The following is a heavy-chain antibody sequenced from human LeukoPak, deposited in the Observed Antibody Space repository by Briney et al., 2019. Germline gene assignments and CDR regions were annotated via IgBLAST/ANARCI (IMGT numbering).Heavy chain of an antibody. CDR3: AREEWFGELLHYYMDV. CDR2: ISSSGSTI. J-gene: IGHJ6*03. D-gene: IGHD3-10*01. Sequence: PGGSLRLSCAASGFTFSSYEMNWVRQAPGKGLEWVSYISSSGSTIYYADSVKGRFTISRDNAKNSLYLQMNSLRAEDTAVYYCAREEWFGELLHYYMDVWGKGTTVTVSS. V-gene: IGHV3-48*03. CDR1: GFTFSSYE.